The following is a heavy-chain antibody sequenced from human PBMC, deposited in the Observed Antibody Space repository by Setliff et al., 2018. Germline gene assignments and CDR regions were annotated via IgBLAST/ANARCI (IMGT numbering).Heavy chain of an antibody. CDR3: ARVRIVPYCMDV. J-gene: IGHJ6*03. V-gene: IGHV4-4*07. D-gene: IGHD2-15*01. CDR1: GGSIGSYY. CDR2: IYTTGST. Sequence: PSETLSLTCTVSGGSIGSYYWTWIRQPAGRGLEWIGRIYTTGSTNFNPSLNSRVTMSLVKSKNQFSLKLSSVTAADSAVYFCARVRIVPYCMDVWDKGTTVTVSS.